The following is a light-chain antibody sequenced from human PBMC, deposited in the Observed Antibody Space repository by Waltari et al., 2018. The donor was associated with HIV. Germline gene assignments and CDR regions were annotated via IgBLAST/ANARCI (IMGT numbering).Light chain of an antibody. CDR2: AVS. V-gene: IGLV2-14*01. J-gene: IGLJ2*01. Sequence: QSALTQPASVSGSPGQSITVSCTGTSSDVGAYNYVSWYQQTPGTAPKLVIYAVSNRPSGISYRFSGSKSGNTASLTISGLQTEDEGDYYCSSFTTSNSLLFGGGTKVTVL. CDR1: SSDVGAYNY. CDR3: SSFTTSNSLL.